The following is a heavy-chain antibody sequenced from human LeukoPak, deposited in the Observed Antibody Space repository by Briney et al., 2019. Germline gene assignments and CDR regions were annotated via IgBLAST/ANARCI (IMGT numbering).Heavy chain of an antibody. V-gene: IGHV4-39*07. D-gene: IGHD2-21*02. Sequence: WIRQPPGKGLEWIGSIYYSGSTYYNPSLKSRVTISVDTSKNQFSLKLSSVTAADTAVYYCARHIVVVTARHSDAFDIWGHGTMVTVSS. CDR3: ARHIVVVTARHSDAFDI. CDR2: IYYSGST. J-gene: IGHJ3*02.